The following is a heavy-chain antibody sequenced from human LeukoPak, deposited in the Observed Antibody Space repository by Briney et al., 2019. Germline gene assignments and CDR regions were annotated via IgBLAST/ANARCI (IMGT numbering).Heavy chain of an antibody. Sequence: GGSLRLSCAASGFTFSSYSINSVRQAPVKGLELVSSISSSSSYIYYADSVKGRFTISRDNAKNSLYLQMNSLRAEDTAVYYCARDGTVTRSGSFDYWGQGTLVTVSS. D-gene: IGHD4-17*01. J-gene: IGHJ4*02. CDR2: ISSSSSYI. CDR3: ARDGTVTRSGSFDY. CDR1: GFTFSSYS. V-gene: IGHV3-21*01.